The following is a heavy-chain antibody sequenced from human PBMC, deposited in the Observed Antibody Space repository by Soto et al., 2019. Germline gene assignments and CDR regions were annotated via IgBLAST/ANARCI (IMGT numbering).Heavy chain of an antibody. CDR1: GFTFCSYS. D-gene: IGHD3-22*01. V-gene: IGHV3-21*01. CDR2: ISSSSSYI. J-gene: IGHJ4*02. CDR3: VIYRSFYDSSGPVPDS. Sequence: NPEGCPRRTCAAAGFTFCSYSMNWVRQAPGKGLEWVSSISSSSSYIYYADSVKGRFTISRDNAKNSLYLQMNSLRAEDTAVYYCVIYRSFYDSSGPVPDSCGQGALVTLSS.